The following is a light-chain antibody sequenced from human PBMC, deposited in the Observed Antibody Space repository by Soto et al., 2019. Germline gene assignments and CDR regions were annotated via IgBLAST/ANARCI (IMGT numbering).Light chain of an antibody. CDR3: SSYTSSSTLDV. Sequence: QSALTQPDSVSGSPGQSITISCTGTSSDVGGYNYVSWYQQPPGKAPKLMIYEVSNRPSGVSNRFSGSKSGNTASLTISGLQAEDEADDYCSSYTSSSTLDVFGTGTKVTVL. V-gene: IGLV2-14*01. J-gene: IGLJ1*01. CDR1: SSDVGGYNY. CDR2: EVS.